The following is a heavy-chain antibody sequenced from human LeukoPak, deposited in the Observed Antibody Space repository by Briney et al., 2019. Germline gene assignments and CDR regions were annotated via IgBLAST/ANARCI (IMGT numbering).Heavy chain of an antibody. CDR1: GGSFSGYY. CDR2: INHSGST. J-gene: IGHJ3*02. D-gene: IGHD1-26*01. CDR3: ARDHLGYSGSYYAFDI. Sequence: SETLSLTCTVYGGSFSGYYWSWIRQPPGKGLEWIGEINHSGSTNYNPSLKSRVTISVDTSKNQFSLKLSSVTAADTAVYYCARDHLGYSGSYYAFDIWGQGTMVTVSS. V-gene: IGHV4-34*01.